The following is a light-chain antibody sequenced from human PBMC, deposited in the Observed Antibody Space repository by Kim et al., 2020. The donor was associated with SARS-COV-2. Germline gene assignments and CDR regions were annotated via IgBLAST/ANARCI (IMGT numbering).Light chain of an antibody. CDR1: QSIGSN. J-gene: IGKJ1*01. CDR3: QQYNHWPPWT. CDR2: GTS. Sequence: SPGERAPLSRRASQSIGSNLAWYQQKPGQAPRLLIHGTSTRATGIPARFSGSAFGTEFTLTIRCLQSEVYAVYCCQQYNHWPPWTFGQGTTVDIK. V-gene: IGKV3-15*01.